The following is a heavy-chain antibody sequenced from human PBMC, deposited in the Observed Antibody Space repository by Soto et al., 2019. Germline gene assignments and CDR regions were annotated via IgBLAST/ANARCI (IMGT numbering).Heavy chain of an antibody. CDR2: IRADGRET. D-gene: IGHD4-4*01. Sequence: EVQLVQSGGGLVQPGGSLRLSCVGSGFTFTDFYMNWVRQAPGKGLEWVANIRADGRETNYVESVKGRFTTSRDNAKNSLFLQKNSLGADDTAVYYCAGWGGHDYNYWGQGILVTVSS. V-gene: IGHV3-7*03. CDR3: AGWGGHDYNY. CDR1: GFTFTDFY. J-gene: IGHJ4*02.